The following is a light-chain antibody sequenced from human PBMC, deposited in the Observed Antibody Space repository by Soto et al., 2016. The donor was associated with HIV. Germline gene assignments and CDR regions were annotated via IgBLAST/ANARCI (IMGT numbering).Light chain of an antibody. Sequence: SSELTQDPTVSVALGQTVRITCQGDNLRNYSASWYQQKPGQAPVLVIYGKNNRPSGIPDRFSGSSSGPTASLTITGAQAEDEADYYCNSRDSSGYHVLFGGGTKLTVL. J-gene: IGLJ3*02. CDR1: NLRNYS. CDR3: NSRDSSGYHVL. CDR2: GKN. V-gene: IGLV3-19*01.